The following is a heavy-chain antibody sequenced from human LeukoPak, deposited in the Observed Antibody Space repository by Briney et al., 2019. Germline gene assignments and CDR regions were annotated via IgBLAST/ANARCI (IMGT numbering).Heavy chain of an antibody. J-gene: IGHJ6*03. V-gene: IGHV4-34*01. D-gene: IGHD6-13*01. CDR3: ARGRPDSRQQLPYFYYMDV. CDR2: INHSGRT. Sequence: SETLSLTCAVYGGSFSGYYWSWIRQPPGKGLEWIGEINHSGRTNYNPSLKSRVTISVDTSKNQFSLKLSSVTAADTAVYYCARGRPDSRQQLPYFYYMDVWGKGTTVTVSS. CDR1: GGSFSGYY.